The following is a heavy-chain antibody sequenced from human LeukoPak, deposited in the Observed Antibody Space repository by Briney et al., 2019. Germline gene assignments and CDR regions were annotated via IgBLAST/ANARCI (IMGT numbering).Heavy chain of an antibody. Sequence: VASVTVSCKASGYTFTSYGISWVRQPPGQGLEWMGLISAYNGNTNYAQKLKGRVTMTTDTSTSTAYMELRSLRSDDTAVYYCARDREYGDYLDAFDIWGQGTMVTVSS. CDR2: ISAYNGNT. D-gene: IGHD4-17*01. CDR1: GYTFTSYG. V-gene: IGHV1-18*01. CDR3: ARDREYGDYLDAFDI. J-gene: IGHJ3*02.